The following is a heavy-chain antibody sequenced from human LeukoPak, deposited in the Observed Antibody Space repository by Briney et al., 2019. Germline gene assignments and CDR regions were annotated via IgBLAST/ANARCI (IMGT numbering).Heavy chain of an antibody. Sequence: PSETLSLTCTVSGGSISSYYWSWIRQPPGKGLEWIGYIYYSGSTNYNPSLKSRVTISVDTSKNQFSLKLSSVTAADTAVYYCARYYYDSSGAEVGSWYFDLWGRGTLVTVSS. CDR3: ARYYYDSSGAEVGSWYFDL. CDR2: IYYSGST. V-gene: IGHV4-59*01. CDR1: GGSISSYY. D-gene: IGHD3-22*01. J-gene: IGHJ2*01.